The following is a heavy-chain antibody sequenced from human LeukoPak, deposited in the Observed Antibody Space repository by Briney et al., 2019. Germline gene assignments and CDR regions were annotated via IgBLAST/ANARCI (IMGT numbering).Heavy chain of an antibody. V-gene: IGHV3-30*02. CDR3: ARGLQSGTQRGYFDY. J-gene: IGHJ4*02. CDR1: GFTFDDYG. Sequence: PGGSLRLSCAASGFTFDDYGMHWVRQAPGKGLEWVAFIRSNGSNTYYADSVKGRFTISRDNSNNTLYLQMNSLRAEDTAVYYCARGLQSGTQRGYFDYWGQGTLVTVSS. CDR2: IRSNGSNT. D-gene: IGHD3-10*01.